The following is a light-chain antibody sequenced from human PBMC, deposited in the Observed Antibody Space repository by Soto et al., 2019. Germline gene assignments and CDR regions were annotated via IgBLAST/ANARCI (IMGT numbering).Light chain of an antibody. Sequence: QSALTQPASVSGSPGQSITISCTGTSSDVGSYNFVSWYQQHPGKAPKLMIYDVSNRPSGVSIRFSGSKSGNTASLTISRLQAEDAADYYCISYTTTTTVVFGGGTQLTVL. CDR3: ISYTTTTTVV. CDR2: DVS. CDR1: SSDVGSYNF. V-gene: IGLV2-14*03. J-gene: IGLJ2*01.